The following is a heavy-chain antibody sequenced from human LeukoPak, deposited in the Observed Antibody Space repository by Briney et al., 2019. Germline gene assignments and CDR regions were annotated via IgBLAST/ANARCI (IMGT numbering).Heavy chain of an antibody. J-gene: IGHJ4*02. Sequence: GGSLRLSCAVSGITLSNYGMSWVRQAPGKGLEWVSYISSSGSTIYYADSVKGRFTISRDNAKNSLYLQMNSLRAEDTAVYYCARVSLWFGYNWGQGTLVTVSS. D-gene: IGHD3-10*01. CDR1: GITLSNYG. V-gene: IGHV3-11*01. CDR3: ARVSLWFGYN. CDR2: ISSSGSTI.